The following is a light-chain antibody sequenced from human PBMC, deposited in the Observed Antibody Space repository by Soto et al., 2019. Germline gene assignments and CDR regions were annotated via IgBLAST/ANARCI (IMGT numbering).Light chain of an antibody. Sequence: DIPMTQSPSTLSASVGDRVTITCRASRSISSWLAWYQQKPGKAPKLLIYKASTLETGVPSRFSGSGSGTEFTLTISSLQPDDFATYYCQQYNSNPLTFGGGTKVEIK. CDR2: KAS. J-gene: IGKJ4*01. V-gene: IGKV1-5*03. CDR1: RSISSW. CDR3: QQYNSNPLT.